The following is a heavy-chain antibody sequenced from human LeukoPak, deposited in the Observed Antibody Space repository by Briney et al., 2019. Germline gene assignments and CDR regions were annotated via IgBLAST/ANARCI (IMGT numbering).Heavy chain of an antibody. J-gene: IGHJ4*02. CDR1: GFTFSSYA. CDR2: ISYDGSNK. CDR3: ARAPRYCSGGTCYGPRFDY. Sequence: GRSLRLSCAASGFTFSSYAMHWVRQAPGKGLEWVAVISYDGSNKYYADSVRGRFTISRDNSKNTLYLQMNNLRAEDTAVYYCARAPRYCSGGTCYGPRFDYWGQGTLVTVSS. D-gene: IGHD2-15*01. V-gene: IGHV3-30-3*01.